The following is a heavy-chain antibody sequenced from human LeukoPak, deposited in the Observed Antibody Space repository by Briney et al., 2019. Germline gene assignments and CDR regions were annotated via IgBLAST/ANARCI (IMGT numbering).Heavy chain of an antibody. CDR3: ARHLTRAARPGGHDDY. CDR1: GGSISSYY. D-gene: IGHD6-6*01. J-gene: IGHJ4*02. Sequence: SETLSLTCTVSGGSISSYYWGWIRQPPGKGLEWIGSIYYSGGTYYNPSLKSRVTISVDTSKNQFSLKLSSVTAADTAVYYCARHLTRAARPGGHDDYWGQGTLVTVSS. V-gene: IGHV4-39*01. CDR2: IYYSGGT.